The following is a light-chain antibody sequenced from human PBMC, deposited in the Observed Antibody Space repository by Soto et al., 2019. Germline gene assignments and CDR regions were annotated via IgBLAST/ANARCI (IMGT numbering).Light chain of an antibody. CDR1: QSISGW. Sequence: DIQMTQSPSTLSASVGYRFTITCRASQSISGWLAWYQQKPVKAPKFLIYAASSLQSGVPSRFRGSGSGTDFTLTISSLQPEDFEIYYCQQANSFPLTFGGGTKVDIK. CDR2: AAS. J-gene: IGKJ4*01. V-gene: IGKV1-12*01. CDR3: QQANSFPLT.